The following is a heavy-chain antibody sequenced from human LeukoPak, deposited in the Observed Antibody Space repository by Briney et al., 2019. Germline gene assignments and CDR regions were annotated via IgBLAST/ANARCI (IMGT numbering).Heavy chain of an antibody. CDR1: GGSIRSYF. J-gene: IGHJ4*02. CDR2: INHSGST. V-gene: IGHV4-34*01. Sequence: SETLSLTCTVSGGSIRSYFWSWIRQPPGKGLEWIGEINHSGSTNYNPSLKSRVTISVDTSKNQFSLKLSSVTAADTAVYYCARLGCSSTSCYRPPYFDYWGQGTLVTVSS. D-gene: IGHD2-2*01. CDR3: ARLGCSSTSCYRPPYFDY.